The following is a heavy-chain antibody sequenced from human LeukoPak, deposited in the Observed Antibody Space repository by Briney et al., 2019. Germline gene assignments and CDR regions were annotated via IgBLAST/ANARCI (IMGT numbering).Heavy chain of an antibody. V-gene: IGHV3-9*01. CDR1: GFTFDDYA. Sequence: GGSLRLSCAASGFTFDDYAMHWVRQAPGKGLEWVSGISWNSGSIGYADSVKGRFTISRDNAKNSLYLQMNSLRAEDTAVYYCARDRVSLDAFDIWGQGTMVTVSS. CDR3: ARDRVSLDAFDI. J-gene: IGHJ3*02. CDR2: ISWNSGSI.